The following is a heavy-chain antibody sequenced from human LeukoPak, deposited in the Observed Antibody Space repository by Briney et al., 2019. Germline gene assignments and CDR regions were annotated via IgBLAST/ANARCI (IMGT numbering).Heavy chain of an antibody. CDR3: ESLTTLVLDAFDI. CDR1: GFTFRSHR. CDR2: ISSSSGSI. D-gene: IGHD4-23*01. V-gene: IGHV3-21*01. J-gene: IGHJ3*02. Sequence: PGGSLRLSCAPSGFTFRSHRLNWVGQAPGKGLEWVSSISSSSGSIYYADSVKGRFTISRDNAKNSLYPQMNSLRAEDTAVYYCESLTTLVLDAFDIWGQGTMVTVSS.